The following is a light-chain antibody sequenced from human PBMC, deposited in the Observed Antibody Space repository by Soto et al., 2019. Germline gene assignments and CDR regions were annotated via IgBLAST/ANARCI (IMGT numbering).Light chain of an antibody. V-gene: IGLV1-40*01. Sequence: QSVLTQPPSVSGAPGQRVTISCTGSSSNIGAGYDVHWYQQRPGTAPKLLIFGNINRPSGVPDRFSGSKSGTSASLAITGLQAEDEGDYFCKSYAGGNTYVFGSGTKLTVL. CDR1: SSNIGAGYD. J-gene: IGLJ1*01. CDR2: GNI. CDR3: KSYAGGNTYV.